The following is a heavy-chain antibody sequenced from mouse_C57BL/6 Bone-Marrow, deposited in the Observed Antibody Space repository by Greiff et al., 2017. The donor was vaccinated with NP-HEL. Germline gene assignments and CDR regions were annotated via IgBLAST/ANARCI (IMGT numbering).Heavy chain of an antibody. CDR3: ARKRITTVVVPYAMDY. CDR2: IYPRSGNT. D-gene: IGHD1-1*01. V-gene: IGHV1-81*01. CDR1: GYTFTSYG. J-gene: IGHJ4*01. Sequence: VQLVESGAELARPGASVKLSCKASGYTFTSYGISWVKQRTGQGLEWIGEIYPRSGNTYYNEKFKGKATLTADKSSSTAYMALRSLTSEDSAVYFCARKRITTVVVPYAMDYWGQGTSVTVSS.